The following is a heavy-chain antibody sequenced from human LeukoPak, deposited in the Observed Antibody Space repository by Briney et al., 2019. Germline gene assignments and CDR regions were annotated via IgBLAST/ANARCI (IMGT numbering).Heavy chain of an antibody. J-gene: IGHJ4*02. CDR3: ARDAPSKTMVRRFDY. CDR2: ISGSGFTT. V-gene: IGHV3-11*01. Sequence: GGSLRLSCVASGFTFREYYMGWIRQAPGKGLEWISYISGSGFTTHYAGSVKGRFTISRDNAKNSLHLQMSSLRPEDTGMYYCARDAPSKTMVRRFDYWGQGTLATVSS. CDR1: GFTFREYY. D-gene: IGHD3-10*01.